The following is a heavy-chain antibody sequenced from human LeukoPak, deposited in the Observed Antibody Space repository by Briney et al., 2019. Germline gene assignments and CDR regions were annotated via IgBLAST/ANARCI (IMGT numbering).Heavy chain of an antibody. CDR2: INAGNGNT. CDR3: ARDRLDYGNAFDI. D-gene: IGHD4-17*01. V-gene: IGHV1-3*03. J-gene: IGHJ3*02. CDR1: GYTFTSYA. Sequence: ASVKVSCKASGYTFTSYAMHWVRQAPGQRLEWMGWINAGNGNTKYSQEFQGRITITRDTSASTAYMELSSLRSEDMAVYYCARDRLDYGNAFDIWGQGTMVTVSS.